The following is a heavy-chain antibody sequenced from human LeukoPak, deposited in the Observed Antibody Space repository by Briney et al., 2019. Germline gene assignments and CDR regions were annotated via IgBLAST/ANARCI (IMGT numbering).Heavy chain of an antibody. V-gene: IGHV3-30-3*01. D-gene: IGHD2-2*01. Sequence: GRSLRLSCAASGFTFSSYAMHWVRQAPGKGLEWVAVTSYDGSNKYYADSVKGRFTISRDNSKNTLYLQMNSLRAEDTAVYYCARDLVVVPAAYGMDVWGQGTTVTVSS. CDR3: ARDLVVVPAAYGMDV. J-gene: IGHJ6*02. CDR1: GFTFSSYA. CDR2: TSYDGSNK.